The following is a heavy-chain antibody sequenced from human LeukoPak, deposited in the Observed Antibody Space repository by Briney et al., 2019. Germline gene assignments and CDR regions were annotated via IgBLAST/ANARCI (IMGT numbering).Heavy chain of an antibody. Sequence: ASVKVSCKGSGYSFTSYWIGWVRQMPGEGLEWMGIIYPGDSDTRCSPSFQGQVTISADKSISTAYLQWSSLKASDTAMYYCAIYGDYGAGIDYWGQGTLVTVSS. CDR2: IYPGDSDT. CDR1: GYSFTSYW. D-gene: IGHD4-17*01. J-gene: IGHJ4*02. V-gene: IGHV5-51*01. CDR3: AIYGDYGAGIDY.